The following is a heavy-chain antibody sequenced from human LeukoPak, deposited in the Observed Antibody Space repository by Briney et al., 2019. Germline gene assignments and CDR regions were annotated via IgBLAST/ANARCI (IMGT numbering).Heavy chain of an antibody. V-gene: IGHV4-31*03. D-gene: IGHD2/OR15-2a*01. CDR3: ARDRGRLSGWFDS. CDR2: IYVSGSI. Sequence: ASETLSLTCTVSGDSISNGYYYWTWIRQFPDMGLQWFGYIYVSGSIYYNPSLKSRVTISVDTSENQFSLSLSSVTAADTAVYYCARDRGRLSGWFDSWGQGTLVTVSS. CDR1: GDSISNGYYY. J-gene: IGHJ5*01.